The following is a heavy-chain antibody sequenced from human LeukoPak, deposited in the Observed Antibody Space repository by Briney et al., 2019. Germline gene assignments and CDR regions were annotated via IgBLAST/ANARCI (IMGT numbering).Heavy chain of an antibody. CDR3: ARVLNPSSSWYWGRTYNWFDP. D-gene: IGHD6-13*01. CDR2: IYYSGST. CDR1: GGSISSHY. J-gene: IGHJ5*02. V-gene: IGHV4-59*11. Sequence: SETLSLTCTVSGGSISSHYWSWIRQPPGKGLEWIGYIYYSGSTNYNPSLKSRVTISVDTSKNQFSLKLSSVTAADTAVYSCARVLNPSSSWYWGRTYNWFDPWGQGTLVTVSS.